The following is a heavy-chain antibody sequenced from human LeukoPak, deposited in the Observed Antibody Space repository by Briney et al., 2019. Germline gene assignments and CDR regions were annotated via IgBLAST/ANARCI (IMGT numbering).Heavy chain of an antibody. J-gene: IGHJ3*02. V-gene: IGHV4-39*07. CDR3: ARDRGPTDDAFDI. CDR1: GGSISSSSYY. D-gene: IGHD1-26*01. Sequence: PSETLSLTCTVSGGSISSSSYYWGWIRQPPGKGLEWIGSIYYSGSTYYNPSLKSRVTISVDKSKNQFSLKLSSVTAAGTAVYYCARDRGPTDDAFDIWGQGTMVTVSS. CDR2: IYYSGST.